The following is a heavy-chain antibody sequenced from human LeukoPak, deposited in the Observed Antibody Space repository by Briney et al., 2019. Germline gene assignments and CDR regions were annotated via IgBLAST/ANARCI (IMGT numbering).Heavy chain of an antibody. Sequence: GGSLRLSCAASGFTFSSYGMHWVRQAPGKGLEWVAVMSYDGSNKYYADSVKGRFTISRDNSKNTLYLQMNSLRAEDTAVYYCAKEYGSEWFGELFHPWGQGTLVTVSS. CDR2: MSYDGSNK. D-gene: IGHD3-10*01. V-gene: IGHV3-30*18. CDR1: GFTFSSYG. J-gene: IGHJ5*02. CDR3: AKEYGSEWFGELFHP.